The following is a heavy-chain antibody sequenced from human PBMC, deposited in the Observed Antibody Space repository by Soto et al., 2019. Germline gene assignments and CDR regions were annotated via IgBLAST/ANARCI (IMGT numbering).Heavy chain of an antibody. CDR3: ASPMHQLSVLSASWF. Sequence: SGRTLVSPTQTLTMTCTFTGFSLSTSGGGVDWIRQPPGKALEWLALIYWDDDKRYSPSLKSRLTIPKDTSKNQVVLTMTNMDPVDSFTDNGASPMHQLSVLSASWF. D-gene: IGHD2-2*01. J-gene: IGHJ5*01. CDR1: GFSLSTSGGG. CDR2: IYWDDDK. V-gene: IGHV2-5*02.